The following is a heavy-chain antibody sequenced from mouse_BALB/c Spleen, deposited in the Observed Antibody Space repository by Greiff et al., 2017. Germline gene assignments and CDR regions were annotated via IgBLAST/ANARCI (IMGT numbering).Heavy chain of an antibody. CDR1: GFTFSSYT. D-gene: IGHD2-3*01. Sequence: EVHLVESGGGLVKPGGSLKLSCAASGFTFSSYTMSWVRQTPEKRLEWVATISSGGGNTYYPDSVKGRFTISRDNAKNNLYLQMSSLRSEDTALYYCARYKDLSWFAYWGQGTLVTVSA. J-gene: IGHJ3*01. V-gene: IGHV5-9*03. CDR2: ISSGGGNT. CDR3: ARYKDLSWFAY.